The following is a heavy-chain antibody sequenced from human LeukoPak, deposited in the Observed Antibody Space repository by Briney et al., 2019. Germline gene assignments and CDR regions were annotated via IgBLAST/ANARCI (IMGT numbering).Heavy chain of an antibody. CDR3: ARVSRFLEWSGYYYMDV. J-gene: IGHJ6*03. CDR1: GYTFTSYD. V-gene: IGHV1-8*03. D-gene: IGHD3-3*01. Sequence: ASVKVSCKASGYTFTSYDINWVRQATGQGLEWMGWMNPNSGNTGYAQKFQGRVTITRNTSISTAYMELSSLRSEDTAVYYCARVSRFLEWSGYYYMDVWGKGTTVTVSS. CDR2: MNPNSGNT.